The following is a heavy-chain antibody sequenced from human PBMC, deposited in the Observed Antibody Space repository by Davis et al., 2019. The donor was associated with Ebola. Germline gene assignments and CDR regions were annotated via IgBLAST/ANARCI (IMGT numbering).Heavy chain of an antibody. Sequence: PAGSLRLSCAASGFTFSTAWMNWVRQAPGKGLEWVGRIKSKTDGATIDYTAPVKGRFTISRDDSKNTLYLQMNSLKTEDTAVYYCTTVSYGYYDSSGYYFQASDYWGQGTLVTVSS. D-gene: IGHD3-22*01. J-gene: IGHJ4*02. CDR3: TTVSYGYYDSSGYYFQASDY. V-gene: IGHV3-15*01. CDR2: IKSKTDGATI. CDR1: GFTFSTAW.